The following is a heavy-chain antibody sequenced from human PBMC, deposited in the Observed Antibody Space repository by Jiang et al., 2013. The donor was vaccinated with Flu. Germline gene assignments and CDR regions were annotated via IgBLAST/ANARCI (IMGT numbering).Heavy chain of an antibody. CDR1: GGSISSGGYS. V-gene: IGHV4-30-2*01. CDR2: IYHSGST. CDR3: ARHQREYSYGDAFDI. Sequence: TLSLTCAVSGGSISSGGYSWSWIRQPPGKGLEWIGYIYHSGSTYYNPSLKSRVTISVDRSKNQFSLKLSSVTAADTAVYYCARHQREYSYGDAFDIWGQGTMVTVSS. D-gene: IGHD5-18*01. J-gene: IGHJ3*02.